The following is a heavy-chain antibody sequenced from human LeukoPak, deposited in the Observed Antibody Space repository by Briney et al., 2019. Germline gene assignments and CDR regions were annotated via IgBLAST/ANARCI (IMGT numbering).Heavy chain of an antibody. V-gene: IGHV4-59*01. CDR3: ARHSRHGRYYAQPTAFDY. Sequence: PSETLSLTCTVSGGSISSYYWSWIRQPPGKGLEWIGYIYYNGSTKYNPSHKSRVTISVYTFKNRFSLKLRSVTAADTAVYYCARHSRHGRYYAQPTAFDYWGQGTLVTVSS. D-gene: IGHD1-26*01. J-gene: IGHJ4*02. CDR1: GGSISSYY. CDR2: IYYNGST.